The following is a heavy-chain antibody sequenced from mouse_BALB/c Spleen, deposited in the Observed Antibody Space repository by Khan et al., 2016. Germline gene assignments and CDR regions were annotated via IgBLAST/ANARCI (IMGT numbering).Heavy chain of an antibody. V-gene: IGHV14-3*02. J-gene: IGHJ3*01. D-gene: IGHD2-4*01. CDR3: SRGVYDYEFAY. CDR1: GFNIKDTY. CDR2: IDPANGNT. Sequence: VQLQQSGAELVKPGASVKLSCTVTGFNIKDTYMHWVNQRPEQGLEWIGRIDPANGNTKYDPKFQDKATITADTSSNTAYLQLSSLTSEDTAVHYCSRGVYDYEFAYWGQGTLVTVSA.